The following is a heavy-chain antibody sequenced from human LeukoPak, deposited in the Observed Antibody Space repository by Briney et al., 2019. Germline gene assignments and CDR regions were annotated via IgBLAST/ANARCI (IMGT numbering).Heavy chain of an antibody. J-gene: IGHJ3*01. D-gene: IGHD5-18*01. Sequence: ASVRVSCKASGYSFSDFHIHWVRQAPGQGLEWMGWINPKSGATTYAERFRGRVTMTRDTSLNTVYLELASLYSDDTAVFYCARDYSDGHNHRDAFDLWGQGTTLIVSS. V-gene: IGHV1-2*02. CDR2: INPKSGAT. CDR1: GYSFSDFH. CDR3: ARDYSDGHNHRDAFDL.